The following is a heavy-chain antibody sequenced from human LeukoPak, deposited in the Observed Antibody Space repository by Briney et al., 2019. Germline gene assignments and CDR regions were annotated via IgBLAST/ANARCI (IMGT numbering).Heavy chain of an antibody. CDR1: GVSISSSSYS. CDR2: IYYSGST. J-gene: IGHJ6*03. V-gene: IGHV4-39*07. D-gene: IGHD3-10*01. Sequence: SETLSLTCTVSGVSISSSSYSWGWIRQPPGRGLEWIGSIYYSGSTYYNPSLKSRVTISVDTSKNQFSLKLSSVTAADTAMYYCARESSGSYYNVYYYYMDVWGKGTTVTISS. CDR3: ARESSGSYYNVYYYYMDV.